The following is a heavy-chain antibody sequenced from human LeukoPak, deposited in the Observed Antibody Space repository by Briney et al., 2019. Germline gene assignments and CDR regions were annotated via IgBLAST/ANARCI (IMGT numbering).Heavy chain of an antibody. J-gene: IGHJ5*02. Sequence: SETLSLTCAVYGWSFNDYYWNWIRQPPGKGLEWIGEINARGDTNFNPSLKSRVTISVVTSKSQFSLRLTSMIAADTAVYYCARGQVPAARGYNWFDPWGQGTLVTVSS. CDR1: GWSFNDYY. D-gene: IGHD2-2*01. V-gene: IGHV4-34*01. CDR2: INARGDT. CDR3: ARGQVPAARGYNWFDP.